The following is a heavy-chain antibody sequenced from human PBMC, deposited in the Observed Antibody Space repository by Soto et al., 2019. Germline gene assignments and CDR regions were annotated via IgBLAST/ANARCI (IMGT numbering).Heavy chain of an antibody. CDR3: ASLVLGYCSGGSCYSYYYYGMDV. D-gene: IGHD2-15*01. CDR2: ISYSGST. CDR1: GGSISSGNYY. V-gene: IGHV4-39*01. Sequence: PSETLCLTCTVAGGSISSGNYYWSWIRQPPGKGLERIGSISYSGSTYYNPSLKSRVTISVDTSKNQFSLKLSSVTAADTAVYYCASLVLGYCSGGSCYSYYYYGMDVWGQGTMVTVSS. J-gene: IGHJ6*02.